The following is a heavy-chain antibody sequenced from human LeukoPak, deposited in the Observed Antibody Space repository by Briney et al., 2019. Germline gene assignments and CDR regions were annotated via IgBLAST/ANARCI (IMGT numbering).Heavy chain of an antibody. V-gene: IGHV3-23*01. CDR1: GFTFSSYA. D-gene: IGHD2-2*01. CDR2: ISGGGGST. J-gene: IGHJ4*02. Sequence: GGSLRLSCAASGFTFSSYAMSWVRQAPGKGLEWVSAISGGGGSTYYADSVKGRFTISRDNSKNTLYLQMNSLRAEDTAVYYCAKSIVVVPAATDYWGQGTLVTVSS. CDR3: AKSIVVVPAATDY.